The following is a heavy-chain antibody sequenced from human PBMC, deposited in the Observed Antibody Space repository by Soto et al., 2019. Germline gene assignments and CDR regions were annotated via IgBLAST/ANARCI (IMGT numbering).Heavy chain of an antibody. V-gene: IGHV4-61*01. CDR1: GGSVNIGTYY. CDR3: ARHSYYYGSTYGCWLDP. CDR2: IHYSGST. J-gene: IGHJ5*02. Sequence: SETLSLTCTVPGGSVNIGTYYWSWIRQPPGKGLEWIGCIHYSGSTNYNPSLKSRVTMSVDTSKNQFFLKLSSVTAADTAVYYCARHSYYYGSTYGCWLDPWGQGTLVTVSS. D-gene: IGHD3-10*01.